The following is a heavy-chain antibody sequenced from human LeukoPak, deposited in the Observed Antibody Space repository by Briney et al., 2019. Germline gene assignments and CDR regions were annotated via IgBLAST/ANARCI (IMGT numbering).Heavy chain of an antibody. D-gene: IGHD3-16*01. Sequence: GGSLRLSCATSGFTFSAYSMNWVRQAPGKGLEWVSFISSSSEYIYYANSVKGRFTISRDNAKNSLYLQVNSLRAEDTAVYYCARGGKDTYYEYVWSHAFDIWGQGTIVIVSS. CDR3: ARGGKDTYYEYVWSHAFDI. CDR2: ISSSSEYI. J-gene: IGHJ3*02. V-gene: IGHV3-21*01. CDR1: GFTFSAYS.